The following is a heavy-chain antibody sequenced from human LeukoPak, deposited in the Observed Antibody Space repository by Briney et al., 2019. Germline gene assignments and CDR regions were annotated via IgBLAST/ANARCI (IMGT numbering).Heavy chain of an antibody. CDR1: VFTFSDYY. CDR2: INIGGKNT. Sequence: PGGSLRLSCAASVFTFSDYYMSWIRQAPGKGLEWLSYINIGGKNTHYGESVKGRCTVFRDNAKKSLYLQMNKLRAEETAVYYCATDGAGFDTWGQGVRVSVSS. CDR3: ATDGAGFDT. J-gene: IGHJ5*02. V-gene: IGHV3-11*01.